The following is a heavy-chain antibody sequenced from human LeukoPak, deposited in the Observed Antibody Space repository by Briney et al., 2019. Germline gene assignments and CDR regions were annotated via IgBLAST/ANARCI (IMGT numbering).Heavy chain of an antibody. CDR3: AKDVRGYNRPFDY. CDR1: GFTFSTCA. CDR2: ISGSGGTT. V-gene: IGHV3-23*01. Sequence: GGSLRLSCAASGFTFSTCAMNWVRQAPGKGPECVSSISGSGGTTYYAGSVKGRFTISRDNSKNALYLQMNSLRAEYTALYYCAKDVRGYNRPFDYWGQGTLVTVSS. J-gene: IGHJ4*02. D-gene: IGHD3-10*02.